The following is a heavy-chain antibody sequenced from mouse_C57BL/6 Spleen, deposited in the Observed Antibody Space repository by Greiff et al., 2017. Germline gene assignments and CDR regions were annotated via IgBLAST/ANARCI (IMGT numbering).Heavy chain of an antibody. D-gene: IGHD1-1*01. CDR2: INPGSGGT. Sequence: VKLMESGAELVRPGTSVKVSCKASGYALTNYLIEWVKQRPGQGLEWIGVINPGSGGTNYNEKFKGKATLTADKSSSTAYMQLSSLTSEDSAVYFCARSLITTVVPSWFAYWGQGTLVTVSA. V-gene: IGHV1-54*01. CDR3: ARSLITTVVPSWFAY. J-gene: IGHJ3*01. CDR1: GYALTNYL.